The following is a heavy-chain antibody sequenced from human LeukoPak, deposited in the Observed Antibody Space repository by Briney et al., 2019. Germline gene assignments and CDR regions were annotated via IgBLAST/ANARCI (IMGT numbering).Heavy chain of an antibody. Sequence: SETLSLTCTASGGSISSYYWSWIRQPPGKGLEWIGYIYYSGSTNYNPSLKSRVTISVDTSKNQFSLKLGSVTAADTAVYYCARNMVRGVIVFDYWGQGTLVTVSS. CDR1: GGSISSYY. CDR2: IYYSGST. V-gene: IGHV4-59*01. J-gene: IGHJ4*02. D-gene: IGHD3-10*01. CDR3: ARNMVRGVIVFDY.